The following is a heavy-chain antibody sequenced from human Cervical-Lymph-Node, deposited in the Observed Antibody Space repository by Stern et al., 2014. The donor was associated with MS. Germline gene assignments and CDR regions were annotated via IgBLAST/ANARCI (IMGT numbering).Heavy chain of an antibody. CDR1: GFTFTSYA. D-gene: IGHD2-15*01. V-gene: IGHV3-23*04. CDR2: IIGSGERT. Sequence: EVQLVESGGDLVQPGGSLRLSCVASGFTFTSYAINWVRQPPGKGLEWISAIIGSGERTYYADSVKGRFTISRDNSRNTVYLQMDSLSAEDTATYFCTLLATPTDYWGRGTLAIVSS. CDR3: TLLATPTDY. J-gene: IGHJ4*02.